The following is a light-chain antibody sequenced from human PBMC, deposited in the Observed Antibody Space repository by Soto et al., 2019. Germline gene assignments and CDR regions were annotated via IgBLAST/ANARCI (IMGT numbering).Light chain of an antibody. CDR1: SSDVGAYNY. CDR3: SSYAGSNNYV. CDR2: EVS. Sequence: QSALTQRPSASGSPGQSVTISCTGTSSDVGAYNYLSWYQQHPGKAPKLMIYEVSKRPSGVPDRFSGSKSGNTASLTVSGLQAEDEADYYCSSYAGSNNYVFGTGTKVTVL. V-gene: IGLV2-8*01. J-gene: IGLJ1*01.